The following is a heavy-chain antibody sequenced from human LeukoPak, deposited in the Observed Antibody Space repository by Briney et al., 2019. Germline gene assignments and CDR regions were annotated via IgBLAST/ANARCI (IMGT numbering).Heavy chain of an antibody. CDR3: GTHGWNDWGY. V-gene: IGHV5-51*01. CDR2: IYPGDSDT. Sequence: GESLKISCKGSGSTFTSYWIGWVRQMPGKGLEWMGIIYPGDSDTRYSPSFQGQVTISVDESISTAYLQWSSLKASDTAMYYCGTHGWNDWGYWGQGTLVTVSS. CDR1: GSTFTSYW. D-gene: IGHD1-1*01. J-gene: IGHJ4*02.